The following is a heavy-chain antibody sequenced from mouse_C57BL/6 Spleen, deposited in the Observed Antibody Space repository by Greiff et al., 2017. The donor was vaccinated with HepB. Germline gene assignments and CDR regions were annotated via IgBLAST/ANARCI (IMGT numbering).Heavy chain of an antibody. CDR1: GYTFTSYW. V-gene: IGHV1-50*01. Sequence: QVQLQQPGAELVKPGASVKLSCKASGYTFTSYWMQWVKQRPGQGLEWIGEIDPSDSYTNYNQKFKGKATLTVDTSSSTAYMQLSSLTSEDSAVYYCASALYAMDYWGQGTSVTVSS. CDR3: ASALYAMDY. J-gene: IGHJ4*01. CDR2: IDPSDSYT.